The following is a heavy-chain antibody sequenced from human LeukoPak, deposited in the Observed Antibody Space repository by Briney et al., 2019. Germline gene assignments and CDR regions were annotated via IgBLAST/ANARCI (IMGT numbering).Heavy chain of an antibody. D-gene: IGHD3-9*01. V-gene: IGHV4-61*08. J-gene: IGHJ3*02. CDR1: GGSISSGGYS. CDR3: ARDQPHYDILTGYYIGSGDAFDI. Sequence: PETLSLTCAVSGGSISSGGYSWSWIRQPPGKGLEWIGYIYYSGSTNYNPSLKSRVTISVDTSKNQFSLKLSSVTAADTAVYYCARDQPHYDILTGYYIGSGDAFDIWGQGTMVTVSS. CDR2: IYYSGST.